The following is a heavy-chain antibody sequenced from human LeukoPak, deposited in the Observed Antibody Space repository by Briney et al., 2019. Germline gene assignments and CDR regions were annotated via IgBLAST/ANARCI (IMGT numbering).Heavy chain of an antibody. CDR1: GGSISSGNYY. D-gene: IGHD3-10*01. V-gene: IGHV4-61*02. CDR2: IYTSGTT. CDR3: AGNYYGSGSYYSEDRY. Sequence: SETLSLTCTVSGGSISSGNYYWSWIRQPAGKGLEWIGRIYTSGTTNYNPSLKSRVTISLNTSKNQFSLKLSSVTAADTAVYYCAGNYYGSGSYYSEDRYWGQGTLVTVSS. J-gene: IGHJ4*02.